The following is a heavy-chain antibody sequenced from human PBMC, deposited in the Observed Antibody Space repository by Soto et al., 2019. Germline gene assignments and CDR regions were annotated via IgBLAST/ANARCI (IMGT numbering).Heavy chain of an antibody. CDR2: IKDDGSEK. CDR1: EFTFNTYW. Sequence: EVQLVESGGGLVQPGGSLRLSCLASEFTFNTYWMNWVRQAPGRGLEWVSNIKDDGSEKNYVDSVKGRFTISRDNAKNSLDLNMNRLRGEDTAVYFCAIDWDTPGRGSAVGYYYHDGMDVWGQGTTVTVSS. V-gene: IGHV3-7*03. J-gene: IGHJ6*02. D-gene: IGHD6-13*01. CDR3: AIDWDTPGRGSAVGYYYHDGMDV.